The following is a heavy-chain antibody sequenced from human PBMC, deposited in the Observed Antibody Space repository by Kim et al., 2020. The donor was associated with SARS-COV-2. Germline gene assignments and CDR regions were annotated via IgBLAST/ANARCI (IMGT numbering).Heavy chain of an antibody. D-gene: IGHD1-26*01. J-gene: IGHJ4*02. Sequence: AATVKGRFTISRDDSKDTLFLQMTSLETDDTAVYYCTTVFGTYIRGFFDYWGQGTLVTVSS. V-gene: IGHV3-15*01. CDR3: TTVFGTYIRGFFDY.